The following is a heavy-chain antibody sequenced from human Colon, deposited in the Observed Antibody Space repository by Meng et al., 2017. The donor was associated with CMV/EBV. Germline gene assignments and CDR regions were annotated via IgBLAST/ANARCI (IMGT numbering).Heavy chain of an antibody. D-gene: IGHD7-27*01. J-gene: IGHJ5*02. CDR1: GFTFSNFG. V-gene: IGHV1-2*02. CDR2: INPKSGAT. Sequence: GGSLRLSCAASGFTFSNFGMHWVRQAPGQGLEWLGWINPKSGATNYAQKFRGRVTMTRDTSISTTYLELSSLGSDDTAVYYCARGPNWGASWVDPWGQGTLVTVSS. CDR3: ARGPNWGASWVDP.